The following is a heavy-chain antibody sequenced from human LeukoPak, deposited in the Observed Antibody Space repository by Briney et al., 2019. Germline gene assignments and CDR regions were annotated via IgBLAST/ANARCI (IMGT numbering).Heavy chain of an antibody. CDR3: AKDNSWAGAAAGSYFDY. J-gene: IGHJ4*02. CDR2: ISWNSGSI. Sequence: GGSLRLSCAASGFTFDDYAMHWVRQAPGKGLEWVSGISWNSGSIGYADSVKGRFTISRDNAKNSLYLQMNSLRAEDTALYYCAKDNSWAGAAAGSYFDYWGQGTLVTVSS. D-gene: IGHD6-13*01. V-gene: IGHV3-9*01. CDR1: GFTFDDYA.